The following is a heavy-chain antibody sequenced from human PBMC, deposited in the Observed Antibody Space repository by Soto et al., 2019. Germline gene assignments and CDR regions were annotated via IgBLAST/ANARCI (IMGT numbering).Heavy chain of an antibody. Sequence: GGSLRLSCAASGFTFSSYGMHWVRQAAGKGLELVSFVHGGGSTSYADSVKGRFTISRDNSKNTLYPQMDSLRAEDTAIYYCAGRLTTAASLDYWGRGTQVTVSS. CDR1: GFTFSSYG. J-gene: IGHJ4*02. V-gene: IGHV3-NL1*01. D-gene: IGHD3-16*01. CDR3: AGRLTTAASLDY. CDR2: VHGGGST.